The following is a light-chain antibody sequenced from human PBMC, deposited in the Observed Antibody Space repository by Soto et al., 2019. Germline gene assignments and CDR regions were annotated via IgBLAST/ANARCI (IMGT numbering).Light chain of an antibody. Sequence: EIVMTQSPSTLSVSPGESVTLSCRASQSVRTKLAWYQQKPGQAPSLLIYDASTRATGIPARFSGSGAGTEFTLTISSLQSEDFAIYYCQHYNDWPPFTFGPGTKVDIK. CDR2: DAS. CDR3: QHYNDWPPFT. V-gene: IGKV3-15*01. J-gene: IGKJ3*01. CDR1: QSVRTK.